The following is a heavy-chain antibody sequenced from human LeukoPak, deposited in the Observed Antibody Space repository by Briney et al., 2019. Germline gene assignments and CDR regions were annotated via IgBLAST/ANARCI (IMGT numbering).Heavy chain of an antibody. CDR2: INQGGNTV. V-gene: IGHV3-7*01. J-gene: IGHJ4*02. D-gene: IGHD2-15*01. CDR1: GLRFTVYW. CDR3: ATTFPYCGDGTCKL. Sequence: GGSLRLSFAPPGLRFTVYWISGVPKAPGRGLEGVANINQGGNTVNYVDSVKGRVSISRDNANNALFLQMHSLRFEDTAIYYCATTFPYCGDGTCKLGGQGAQVTVSS.